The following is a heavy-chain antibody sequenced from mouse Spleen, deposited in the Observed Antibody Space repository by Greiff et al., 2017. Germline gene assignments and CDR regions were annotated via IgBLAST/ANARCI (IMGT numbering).Heavy chain of an antibody. J-gene: IGHJ3*01. Sequence: QVQLKESGAELVRPGASVTLSCKASGYTFTDYEMHWVKQTPVHGLEWIGAIDPETGGTAYNQKFKGKAILTADKSSSTAYMELRSLTSEDSAVYYCTILGNSWGQGTLVTVSA. CDR2: IDPETGGT. CDR1: GYTFTDYE. D-gene: IGHD2-1*01. V-gene: IGHV1-15*01. CDR3: TILGNS.